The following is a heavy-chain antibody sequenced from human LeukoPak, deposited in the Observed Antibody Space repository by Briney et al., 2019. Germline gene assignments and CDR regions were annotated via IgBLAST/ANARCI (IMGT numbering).Heavy chain of an antibody. Sequence: SETLSLTCAVYGGSFSGYYRSWIRQPPGKGLEWIGEINHSGSTNYNPSLKSRVTISVDTSKNQFSLKLSSVTAADTAVYYCASHRRSHGSEYWGQGTLVTVSS. V-gene: IGHV4-34*01. D-gene: IGHD3-10*01. CDR1: GGSFSGYY. J-gene: IGHJ4*02. CDR3: ASHRRSHGSEY. CDR2: INHSGST.